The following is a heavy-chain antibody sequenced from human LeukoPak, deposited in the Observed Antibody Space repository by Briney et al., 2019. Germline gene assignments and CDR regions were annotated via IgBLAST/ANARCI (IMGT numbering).Heavy chain of an antibody. CDR3: ARERSYCSSTSCHNWFDP. J-gene: IGHJ5*02. D-gene: IGHD2-2*01. CDR2: ISAYNGNT. V-gene: IGHV1-18*04. Sequence: ASVKVSCKASGCTFTSYGISWVRQAPGQGLEWMGWISAYNGNTNYAQKLQGRVTMTTDTSTSTAYMELRSLRSDDTAVYYCARERSYCSSTSCHNWFDPWGQGTLVTVSS. CDR1: GCTFTSYG.